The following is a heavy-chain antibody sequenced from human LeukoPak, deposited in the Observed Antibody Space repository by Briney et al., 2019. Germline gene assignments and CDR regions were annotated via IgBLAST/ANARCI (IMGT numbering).Heavy chain of an antibody. D-gene: IGHD6-6*01. J-gene: IGHJ5*01. V-gene: IGHV4-4*09. CDR2: IYTSGST. CDR3: SRPPSPSSSAYFGS. Sequence: PSENLSLTCTVSGGSISDYYWSWVRQPPGKGLEWLGYIYTSGSTNYNLSLKTRVAISANTSKNQFSLKLSSVNAAKKAGDYCSRPPSPSSSAYFGSRGQGTLVSVSS. CDR1: GGSISDYY.